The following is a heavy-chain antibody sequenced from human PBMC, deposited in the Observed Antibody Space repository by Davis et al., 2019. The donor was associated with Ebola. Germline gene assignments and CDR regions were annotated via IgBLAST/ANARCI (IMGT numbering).Heavy chain of an antibody. CDR1: GGSIISSSSY. CDR3: ARQGWSGYSLRHWLDP. D-gene: IGHD3-3*01. V-gene: IGHV4-39*01. CDR2: IYYSGIT. Sequence: MPGGSLRLFCTVSGGSIISSSSYWGWIRQPPRKGLEWIGSIYYSGITYYNPSLKSRVTISVDTSKNQFSLKLRSVTAADTAVYYCARQGWSGYSLRHWLDPWGRGTLVTVSS. J-gene: IGHJ5*02.